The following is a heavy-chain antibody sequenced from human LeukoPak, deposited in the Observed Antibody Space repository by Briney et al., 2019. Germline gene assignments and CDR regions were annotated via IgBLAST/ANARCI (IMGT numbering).Heavy chain of an antibody. V-gene: IGHV4-34*01. CDR1: GGSFSGYY. D-gene: IGHD4-11*01. Sequence: SETLSLTCAVYGGSFSGYYWSWIRRPPGKGLEWIGEINHSGSTNYNPSLKSRVTISVDTSKNQFSLKLSSVTAADTAVYYCARVRNYVTVFDYWGQGTLVTVSS. CDR2: INHSGST. CDR3: ARVRNYVTVFDY. J-gene: IGHJ4*02.